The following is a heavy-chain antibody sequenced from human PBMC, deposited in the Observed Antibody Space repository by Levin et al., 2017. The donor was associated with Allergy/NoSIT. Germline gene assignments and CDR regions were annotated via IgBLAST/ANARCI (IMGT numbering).Heavy chain of an antibody. CDR1: GFTFSDYW. D-gene: IGHD3-16*01. Sequence: PGGSLRLSCAVSGFTFSDYWMTWVRQAPGKGLEWVAIINHDGSAKDSVDSVKGRFTISRDNAKSSLFLQMNSLRAEDTALYYCARLTGHTCDYWGQGTLVTVSS. CDR2: INHDGSAK. CDR3: ARLTGHTCDY. J-gene: IGHJ4*02. V-gene: IGHV3-7*01.